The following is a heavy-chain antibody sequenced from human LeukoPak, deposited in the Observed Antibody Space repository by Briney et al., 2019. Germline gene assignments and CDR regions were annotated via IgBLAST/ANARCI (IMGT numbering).Heavy chain of an antibody. V-gene: IGHV1-46*01. CDR1: GYIFTNYY. D-gene: IGHD3-10*01. Sequence: GASVKVSCKASGYIFTNYYMHWGHQAPGQGLEWMGTINPSGGSTTYAQKFQGRVTMTRDTSTSTVYMELSSLRSEDTAVYYCARDHGSAYYRAPRHWGQGTLVTVSS. CDR2: INPSGGST. J-gene: IGHJ4*02. CDR3: ARDHGSAYYRAPRH.